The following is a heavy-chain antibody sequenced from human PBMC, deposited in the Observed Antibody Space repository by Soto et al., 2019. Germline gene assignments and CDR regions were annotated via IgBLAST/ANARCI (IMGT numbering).Heavy chain of an antibody. Sequence: LRLSCAASGFTFSSYAMSWVRQAPGKGLEWVSAISGSGGSTYYADSVKGRFTISRDNSKNTLYLQMNSLRAEDTAVYYCAKDGLRSDVLYFDYWGQGTLVTVSS. CDR1: GFTFSSYA. J-gene: IGHJ4*02. CDR3: AKDGLRSDVLYFDY. D-gene: IGHD2-8*02. V-gene: IGHV3-23*01. CDR2: ISGSGGST.